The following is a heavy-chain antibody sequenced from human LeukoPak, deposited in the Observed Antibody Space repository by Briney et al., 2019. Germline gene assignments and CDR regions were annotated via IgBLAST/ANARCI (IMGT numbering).Heavy chain of an antibody. CDR3: ARPRYCSSISCYFHAFDV. V-gene: IGHV3-7*01. J-gene: IGHJ3*01. CDR2: IKEDGSEE. D-gene: IGHD2-2*01. CDR1: GFTFSSYA. Sequence: GGSLRLSCAASGFTFSSYAMGWVRQAPGKGLEWVANIKEDGSEEYYVDSVKGRFTISRDNAKNSLYLQMNSLRAEDTAVYYCARPRYCSSISCYFHAFDVWGQGTMVTVSS.